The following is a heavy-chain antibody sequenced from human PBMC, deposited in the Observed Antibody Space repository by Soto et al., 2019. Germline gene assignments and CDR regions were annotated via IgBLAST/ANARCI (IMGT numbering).Heavy chain of an antibody. CDR2: IYHSGST. V-gene: IGHV4-34*01. J-gene: IGHJ5*02. Sequence: SETLSLTCAVYGGSFSGYYWSWIRQPPGKGLEWIGYIYHSGSTYYNPSLKSRVTISVDTSKNQFSLKLSSVTAADTAVYYCARALFDYHNWFDPWGQGTLVTVSS. CDR1: GGSFSGYY. CDR3: ARALFDYHNWFDP. D-gene: IGHD3-9*01.